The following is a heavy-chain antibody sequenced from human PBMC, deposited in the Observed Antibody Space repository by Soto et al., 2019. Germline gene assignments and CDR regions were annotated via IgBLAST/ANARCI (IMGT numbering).Heavy chain of an antibody. CDR2: ISWDGGST. J-gene: IGHJ4*02. D-gene: IGHD6-13*01. Sequence: GGSLRLSCAASGFTFDDYTMHWVRQAPGKGLEWVSLISWDGGSTYYADSVKGRFTISRDNSKNSLYLQMNSLRTEDTALYYCAKDIGEGSSWLRLFDYWGQGTLVTVSS. V-gene: IGHV3-43*01. CDR3: AKDIGEGSSWLRLFDY. CDR1: GFTFDDYT.